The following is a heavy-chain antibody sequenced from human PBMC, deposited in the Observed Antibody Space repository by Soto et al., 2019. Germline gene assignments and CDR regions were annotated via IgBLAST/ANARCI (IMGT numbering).Heavy chain of an antibody. CDR3: ARRPSRGDYGSGRTLDY. CDR2: INHSGST. V-gene: IGHV4-34*01. Sequence: QVQLQQWGAGLLKPSETLSLTCAVYGGSFSGYYWSWIRQPPGKGLEWIGEINHSGSTNYNPSLKSRVTISVDTSKNQFSLKLSSVTAADTAVYYCARRPSRGDYGSGRTLDYWGQGTLVTVSS. D-gene: IGHD3-10*01. J-gene: IGHJ4*02. CDR1: GGSFSGYY.